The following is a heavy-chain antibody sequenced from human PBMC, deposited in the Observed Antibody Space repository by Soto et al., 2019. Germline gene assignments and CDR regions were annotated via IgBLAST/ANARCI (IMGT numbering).Heavy chain of an antibody. CDR2: INPNSGGT. J-gene: IGHJ6*02. CDR3: ARDPRGAATNYYYYGMDV. Sequence: ASVKVSCKASGYTFTGYYMHWVRQAPGQGLEWMGWINPNSGGTNYAQKFQGWVTMTRDTSISTAYMELSRLRSDGTAVYYCARDPRGAATNYYYYGMDVWGQGTTVTVSS. V-gene: IGHV1-2*04. CDR1: GYTFTGYY. D-gene: IGHD6-25*01.